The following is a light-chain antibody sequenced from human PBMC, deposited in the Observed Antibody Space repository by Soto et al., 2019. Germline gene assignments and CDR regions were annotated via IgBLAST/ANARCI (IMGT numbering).Light chain of an antibody. J-gene: IGLJ2*01. Sequence: QSVLTQPPSVSGAPRQRVTISCSGSSSNIGNKPVNWYQQLPGQAPKLLIYYDDLRPSGVSDRFSGSKSGTSASLTISGLQSEYEAHYYCATWDDSLNTELFGGGTKVTVL. CDR3: ATWDDSLNTEL. CDR1: SSNIGNKP. CDR2: YDD. V-gene: IGLV1-36*01.